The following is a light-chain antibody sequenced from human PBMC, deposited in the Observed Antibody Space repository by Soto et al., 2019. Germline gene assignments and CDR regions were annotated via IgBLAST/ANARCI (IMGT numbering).Light chain of an antibody. CDR3: CSYAVTNSFLV. V-gene: IGLV2-8*01. CDR2: EVS. Sequence: QSALTQPPSASGSPGQSVTISCTGTSNDVGGYPYVSWYQQHPGKAPKLVIYEVSKRPSGVPDRFSGSKSGNTASLTVSGLRAEDEADYYCCSYAVTNSFLVFGGGTKLTVL. CDR1: SNDVGGYPY. J-gene: IGLJ2*01.